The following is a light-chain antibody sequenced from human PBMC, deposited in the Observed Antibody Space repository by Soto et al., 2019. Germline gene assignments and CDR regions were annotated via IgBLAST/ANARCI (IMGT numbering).Light chain of an antibody. Sequence: QSVLTQPPSASGTPGQRVTISCSGSSSNIGSNYVYWYQQLPGTAPKLLIYRNNQRPSGVTDRFSGSKSGTSASLAISGLRSEDEADYYCAAWDDSLSGDVVFGGGTQLTVL. CDR2: RNN. CDR1: SSNIGSNY. CDR3: AAWDDSLSGDVV. V-gene: IGLV1-47*01. J-gene: IGLJ2*01.